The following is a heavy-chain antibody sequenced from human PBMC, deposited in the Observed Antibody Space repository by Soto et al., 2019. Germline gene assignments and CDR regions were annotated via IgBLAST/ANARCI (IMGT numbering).Heavy chain of an antibody. D-gene: IGHD5-12*01. CDR1: GGSISSYY. CDR3: ARDPPDRDGYNFGRFDI. V-gene: IGHV4-59*12. J-gene: IGHJ3*02. Sequence: SETLSLTCTVSGGSISSYYWSWIRQPPGKGLEWIGYIYYSGSTYYNPSLKSRVTISVDTSKNQFSLKLSSVTAADTALYYFARDPPDRDGYNFGRFDIWGQGKMVTVSS. CDR2: IYYSGST.